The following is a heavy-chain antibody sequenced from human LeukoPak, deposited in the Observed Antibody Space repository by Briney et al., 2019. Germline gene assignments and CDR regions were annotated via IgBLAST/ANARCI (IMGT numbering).Heavy chain of an antibody. CDR2: ISGSGGST. V-gene: IGHV3-23*01. D-gene: IGHD3-16*02. CDR3: AKGPYDYVWGSYRPETYNWFDP. CDR1: GFTFSSYA. Sequence: GGSLRLSCAASGFTFSSYAVSWVRQAPGKGLEWVSAISGSGGSTYYADSVKGRFTISRDNSENTLSLQMNSLRAEDTAVYYCAKGPYDYVWGSYRPETYNWFDPWGQGTLVTVSS. J-gene: IGHJ5*02.